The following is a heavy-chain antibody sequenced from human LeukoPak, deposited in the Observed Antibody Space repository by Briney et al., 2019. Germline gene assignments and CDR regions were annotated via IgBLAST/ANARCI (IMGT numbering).Heavy chain of an antibody. V-gene: IGHV3-74*01. CDR2: INTDGSGT. CDR3: ARGRPVDV. CDR1: GFTFSNYW. J-gene: IGHJ6*04. Sequence: GGSLRLSCAASGFTFSNYWMHWVRQAPGKGLVWVSRINTDGSGTTYADSVRGRFTISRDNAKNTLYLQMNSLRAEDTAVYYCARGRPVDVWGKGTTVTVSS.